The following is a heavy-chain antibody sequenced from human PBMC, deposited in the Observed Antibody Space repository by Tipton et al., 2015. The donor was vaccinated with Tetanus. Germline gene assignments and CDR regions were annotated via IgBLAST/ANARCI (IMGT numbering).Heavy chain of an antibody. CDR1: GGSISSGGYY. CDR2: IYSSGST. D-gene: IGHD1-26*01. V-gene: IGHV4-31*03. CDR3: ARDQARGARGWNYFDC. J-gene: IGHJ4*02. Sequence: TLSLTCTVSGGSISSGGYYWSWIRQHPGKGLGWIGDIYSSGSTYYNPSLKSRVTISVDTSKNQFSLKLNSVTAADTAVYYCARDQARGARGWNYFDCWGQGTLVTVSS.